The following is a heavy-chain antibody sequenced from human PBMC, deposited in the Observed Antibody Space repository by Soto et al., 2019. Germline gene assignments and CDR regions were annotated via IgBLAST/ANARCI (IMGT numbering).Heavy chain of an antibody. CDR1: GFTFSIYS. CDR3: AKSTGDTWTTHYFDY. CDR2: ISGTGGSK. V-gene: IGHV3-23*01. Sequence: EVQLLESGGSLVQPGGSLTLSCAASGFTFSIYSMSWVRQAPGKGLEWVSGISGTGGSKHYADSVRGRFAISRDNFKDTLFLYMNSLRAEDTAVYYCAKSTGDTWTTHYFDYWGKGILVTVSS. J-gene: IGHJ4*02. D-gene: IGHD4-4*01.